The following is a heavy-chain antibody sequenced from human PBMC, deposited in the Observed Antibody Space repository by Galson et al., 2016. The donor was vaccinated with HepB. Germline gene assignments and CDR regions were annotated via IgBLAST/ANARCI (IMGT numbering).Heavy chain of an antibody. CDR3: AKSEFYTSGSHQFYSYGMDV. CDR1: GFTFSPYA. D-gene: IGHD3-10*01. V-gene: IGHV3-23*01. J-gene: IGHJ6*02. Sequence: SLRLSCAASGFTFSPYAMSWVRQAPGKGLEWVSSISGSGGDTYYADSVKGRFSISRDNTKNTLELQMNSLRAEDTAVYYCAKSEFYTSGSHQFYSYGMDVWGQGTTVTVSS. CDR2: ISGSGGDT.